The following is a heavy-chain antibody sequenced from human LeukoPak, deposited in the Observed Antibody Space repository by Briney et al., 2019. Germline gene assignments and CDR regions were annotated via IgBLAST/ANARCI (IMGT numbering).Heavy chain of an antibody. Sequence: SETLSLTCTVSGGSISSHYWSWIRQPPGKGPEWIGYIYYSGSTNYNPSLKSRVTISVDTSKNQFSLKLSSVTAADTAVYYCARDSPPSPDYGDPPALYYWGQGTLVTVSS. CDR2: IYYSGST. J-gene: IGHJ4*02. CDR1: GGSISSHY. D-gene: IGHD4-17*01. CDR3: ARDSPPSPDYGDPPALYY. V-gene: IGHV4-59*11.